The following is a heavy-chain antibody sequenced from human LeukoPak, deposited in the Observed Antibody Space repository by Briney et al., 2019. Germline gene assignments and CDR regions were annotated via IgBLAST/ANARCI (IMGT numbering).Heavy chain of an antibody. J-gene: IGHJ4*02. CDR1: GFTFSSYA. CDR3: ARSTVTTPCYFDY. CDR2: ISGSGGST. V-gene: IGHV3-23*01. Sequence: GGPLRLSCAASGFTFSSYAMSWVRQAPGKGLEWVSAISGSGGSTYYADSVKGRFTISRDNSKNTLYLQMNSLRAEDTAVYYCARSTVTTPCYFDYWGQGTLVTVSS. D-gene: IGHD4-17*01.